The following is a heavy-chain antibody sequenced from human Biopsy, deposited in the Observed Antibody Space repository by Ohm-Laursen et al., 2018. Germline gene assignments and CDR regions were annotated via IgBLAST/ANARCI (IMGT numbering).Heavy chain of an antibody. CDR1: GYTFTNYG. Sequence: ASVKVSCKASGYTFTNYGISWVRQAPGQGLEWMGWISPYNGDTDYAQKLQGRVTMTTDTSTSTAYMDLRSLRSDDTAVYYCARDVEGFYSYAMDVWGQGTTVTVSS. D-gene: IGHD5-24*01. CDR2: ISPYNGDT. J-gene: IGHJ6*02. CDR3: ARDVEGFYSYAMDV. V-gene: IGHV1-18*01.